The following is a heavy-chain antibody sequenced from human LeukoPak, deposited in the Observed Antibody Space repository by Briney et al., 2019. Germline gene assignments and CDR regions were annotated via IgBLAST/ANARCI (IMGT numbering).Heavy chain of an antibody. Sequence: GGSLRLSRAASGFTFSSYAMSWVRQAPGKGLEWVSRISGSGGRTDYADSVKGRFTISRDNSKNTLYLQMNSLRADDTAVYYCAKGRGHCINGVCHNYYYMDVWGKGTTVTVS. CDR1: GFTFSSYA. CDR2: ISGSGGRT. D-gene: IGHD2-8*01. V-gene: IGHV3-23*01. J-gene: IGHJ6*03. CDR3: AKGRGHCINGVCHNYYYMDV.